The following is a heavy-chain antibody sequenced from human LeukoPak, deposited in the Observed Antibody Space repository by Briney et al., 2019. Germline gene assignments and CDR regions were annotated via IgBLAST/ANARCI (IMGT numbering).Heavy chain of an antibody. CDR2: IYQSGNT. CDR3: ARGDVDTATYYFDY. CDR1: GGSISSGGYY. J-gene: IGHJ4*02. Sequence: PSQTLSLTCTVSGGSISSGGYYWSWIRQPPGKGLEWLGYIYQSGNTYYNPSLKSRVTFSVDRSKNQFSLRLSSVTAADTAVYYCARGDVDTATYYFDYWGQGTLVTVSS. D-gene: IGHD5-18*01. V-gene: IGHV4-30-2*01.